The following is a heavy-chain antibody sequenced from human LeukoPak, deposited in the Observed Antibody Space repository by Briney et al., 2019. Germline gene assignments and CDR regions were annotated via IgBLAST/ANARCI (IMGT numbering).Heavy chain of an antibody. J-gene: IGHJ1*01. D-gene: IGHD6-13*01. Sequence: SQTLSLTCAISGDRVSSYSVAWNWIRQSPSRGLEWLGRTYYRSKWYNDYAVSVKSRITINPDTSKNQFSLQLNSVTPEDTAVYYCARDQIGYSSSWYGYFQHWGQGTLVTVSS. CDR1: GDRVSSYSVA. CDR3: ARDQIGYSSSWYGYFQH. CDR2: TYYRSKWYN. V-gene: IGHV6-1*01.